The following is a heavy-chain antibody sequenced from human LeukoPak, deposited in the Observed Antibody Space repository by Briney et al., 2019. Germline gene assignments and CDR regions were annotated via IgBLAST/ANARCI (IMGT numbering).Heavy chain of an antibody. J-gene: IGHJ5*02. CDR2: ISGSGGST. D-gene: IGHD6-13*01. CDR1: GFTFDDYG. CDR3: AKSGYSSSWSNAAVYNWFDP. Sequence: GGSLRLSCAASGFTFDDYGMNWVRQAPGKGLEWVSGISGSGGSTYYADSVKGRFTISRDNSKNTLYLQMNSLRAEDTAVYYCAKSGYSSSWSNAAVYNWFDPWGQGTLVTVSS. V-gene: IGHV3-23*01.